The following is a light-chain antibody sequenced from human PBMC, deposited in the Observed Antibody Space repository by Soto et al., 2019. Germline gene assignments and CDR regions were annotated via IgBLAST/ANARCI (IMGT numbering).Light chain of an antibody. Sequence: EMVMTQSPATLSVSPGERATLSYRASQSVSSNLAWYQQKPGQAPRLLIYGASTRATGIPARFSGSGSGRESTLTISSLQSEDFADYYCQQYNTWPRIFTFGPGTKVDIK. CDR2: GAS. CDR1: QSVSSN. J-gene: IGKJ3*01. CDR3: QQYNTWPRIFT. V-gene: IGKV3-15*01.